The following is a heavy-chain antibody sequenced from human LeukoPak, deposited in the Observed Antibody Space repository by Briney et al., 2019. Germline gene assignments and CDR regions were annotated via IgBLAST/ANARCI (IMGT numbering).Heavy chain of an antibody. Sequence: GSSVKVSCKASGGTFSSYAISWVRQAPGQGLEWMGRIIPIFGTANYAQKFQGRVTITTDESTSTAYMQLSSLRSEDTAVYYCARNPASGCSSTSCYAGSGYYYMDVWGKGTTVTVSS. J-gene: IGHJ6*03. V-gene: IGHV1-69*05. D-gene: IGHD2-2*01. CDR1: GGTFSSYA. CDR3: ARNPASGCSSTSCYAGSGYYYMDV. CDR2: IIPIFGTA.